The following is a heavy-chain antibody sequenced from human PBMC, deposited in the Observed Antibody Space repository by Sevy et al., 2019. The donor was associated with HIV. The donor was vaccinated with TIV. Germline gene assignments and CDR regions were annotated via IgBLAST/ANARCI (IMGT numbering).Heavy chain of an antibody. CDR1: GGSISSSSYY. D-gene: IGHD3-10*01. CDR3: AGDHPGKYYHYYYGMDV. J-gene: IGHJ6*02. CDR2: IYYSGST. V-gene: IGHV4-39*02. Sequence: SETLSLTCTVSGGSISSSSYYWGWIRQPPGKGLEWIGSIYYSGSTYYNPSLKSRVTISVGTSKNQFSLKLSSVTAADTAVDYCAGDHPGKYYHYYYGMDVWGHGTTVTVSS.